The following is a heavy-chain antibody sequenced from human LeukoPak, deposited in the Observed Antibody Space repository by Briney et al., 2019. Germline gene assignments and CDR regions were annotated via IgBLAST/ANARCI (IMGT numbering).Heavy chain of an antibody. D-gene: IGHD2-2*01. CDR3: AKSRYCSSTSCYPAVDY. Sequence: GGSLRLSCAASGFTFSSYAMSWVRQAPGKGLEWVSAISGSGGSTYYADSVKGRFTISRDNSKNTLYLQMNSLRAEDTAVYYCAKSRYCSSTSCYPAVDYWGQGTLVTVSS. CDR1: GFTFSSYA. J-gene: IGHJ4*02. CDR2: ISGSGGST. V-gene: IGHV3-23*01.